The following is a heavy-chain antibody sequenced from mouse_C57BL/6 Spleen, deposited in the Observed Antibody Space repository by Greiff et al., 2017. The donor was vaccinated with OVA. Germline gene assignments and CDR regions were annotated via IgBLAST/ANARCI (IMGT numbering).Heavy chain of an antibody. D-gene: IGHD1-1*01. CDR2: INPNYGST. Sequence: EVQLQQSGPELVKPGASVKISCKASGYSFTDYNMNWVKQSNGKSLEWIGVINPNYGSTSYNQKFKGKATLTVDQSSSTAYMQLNSLTSEDSAVYYCARQYYYGSSLYAMDYWGQGTSVTVSS. V-gene: IGHV1-39*01. CDR3: ARQYYYGSSLYAMDY. CDR1: GYSFTDYN. J-gene: IGHJ4*01.